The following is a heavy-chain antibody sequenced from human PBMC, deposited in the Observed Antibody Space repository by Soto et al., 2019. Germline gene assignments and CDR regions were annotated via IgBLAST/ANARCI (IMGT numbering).Heavy chain of an antibody. V-gene: IGHV4-38-2*02. CDR3: AGAHVMVVGGSTFDY. D-gene: IGHD2-15*01. CDR1: GYSISSGSY. CDR2: IYHGGTT. Sequence: SETLSLTCTVSGYSISSGSYWGWIRQPPGKGPEWIASIYHGGTTFYNPSLKSRITISVDTSHNQFSLNLRSVTAADTAVYYCAGAHVMVVGGSTFDYWGPGTLITVSS. J-gene: IGHJ4*01.